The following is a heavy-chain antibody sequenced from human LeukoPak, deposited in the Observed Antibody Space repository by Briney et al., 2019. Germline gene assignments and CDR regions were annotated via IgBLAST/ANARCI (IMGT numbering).Heavy chain of an antibody. CDR3: ARTAMYGSGSGYYYGMDV. V-gene: IGHV1-69*13. J-gene: IGHJ6*04. CDR2: IIPIFGTA. CDR1: GGTFSSYA. D-gene: IGHD3-10*01. Sequence: SVKVSCKVSGGTFSSYAISWVRQAPGQGLEWMGGIIPIFGTANYAQKFQGRVTITADESTSTAYMELSSLRSEDTAVYYCARTAMYGSGSGYYYGMDVWGKGTTVTVSS.